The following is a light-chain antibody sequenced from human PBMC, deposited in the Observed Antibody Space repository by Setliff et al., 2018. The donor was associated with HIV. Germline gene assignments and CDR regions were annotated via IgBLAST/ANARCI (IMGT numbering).Light chain of an antibody. CDR2: EVT. CDR3: CSYGRGDIWI. J-gene: IGLJ2*01. Sequence: QSVLTQPPSASGSLGQSINISCTGSSSDVGSPLSSVSWYQQNPGEVPKLLIFEVTRRPSGISDRFSASKSGNTASLTISGLQTEDEADYYCCSYGRGDIWIFGGGTKGTVL. CDR1: SSDVGSPLSS. V-gene: IGLV2-23*02.